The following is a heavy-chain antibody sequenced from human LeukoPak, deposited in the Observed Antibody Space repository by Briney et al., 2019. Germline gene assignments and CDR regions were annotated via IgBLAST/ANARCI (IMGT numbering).Heavy chain of an antibody. J-gene: IGHJ6*03. CDR2: ISSSGST. V-gene: IGHV4-61*02. CDR3: ARDLHYDILTSYYYYYYMDV. CDR1: GDSISSGDYY. Sequence: PSQTLSLTCTVSGDSISSGDYYWSWIRQPAGKGLEWIGRISSSGSTNYNPSLKSRVTISVDTSKNQFSLKLSSVTAADTAVYYCARDLHYDILTSYYYYYYMDVWGKGTTVTISS. D-gene: IGHD3-9*01.